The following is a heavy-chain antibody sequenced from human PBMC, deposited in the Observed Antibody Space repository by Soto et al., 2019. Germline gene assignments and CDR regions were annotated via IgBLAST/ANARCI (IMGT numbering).Heavy chain of an antibody. CDR1: GFNFSNHW. D-gene: IGHD2-21*02. J-gene: IGHJ5*02. CDR3: ARESGDWPLNWIDP. V-gene: IGHV3-74*01. Sequence: PGGSLRLSCAASGFNFSNHWMHWVRQRPAEGLVWVSRITSDGKSKAYAESVKGRFAISRDNAKNTLYLQMNGLTAEDTAVYYCARESGDWPLNWIDPWGQGTLVTVSS. CDR2: ITSDGKSK.